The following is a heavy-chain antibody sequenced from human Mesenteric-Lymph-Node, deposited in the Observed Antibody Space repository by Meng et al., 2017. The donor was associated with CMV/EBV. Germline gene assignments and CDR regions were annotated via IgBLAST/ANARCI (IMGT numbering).Heavy chain of an antibody. V-gene: IGHV3-23*01. D-gene: IGHD7-27*01. Sequence: LSLTCAASGFTFSSYAMSWVRQAPGKGLEWVSAISGSGGSTYYADSVKGRFTISRDNSKNTLYLQMNSLRAEDTAVYYCAKQHFQLGSGYFDYWGQGTLVTVSS. J-gene: IGHJ4*02. CDR1: GFTFSSYA. CDR3: AKQHFQLGSGYFDY. CDR2: ISGSGGST.